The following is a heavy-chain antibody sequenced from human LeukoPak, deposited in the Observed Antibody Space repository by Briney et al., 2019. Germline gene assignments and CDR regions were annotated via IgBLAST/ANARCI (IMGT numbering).Heavy chain of an antibody. Sequence: GGSLRLSCAASGFIFSSYDMHWVRQATGKGLEWVSSIAITGNTCYSGSVKGRFTISRENAKNSLYLQMNSLRAGDTAVYYCARGLTGGLDSWGQGTLVTVSS. CDR1: GFIFSSYD. CDR2: IAITGNT. CDR3: ARGLTGGLDS. V-gene: IGHV3-13*04. J-gene: IGHJ5*01. D-gene: IGHD1-26*01.